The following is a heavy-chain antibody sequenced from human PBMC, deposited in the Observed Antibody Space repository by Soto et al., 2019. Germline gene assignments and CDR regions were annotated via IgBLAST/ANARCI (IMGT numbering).Heavy chain of an antibody. J-gene: IGHJ4*02. CDR3: AKDPRLQLGF. D-gene: IGHD1-1*01. V-gene: IGHV3-23*01. Sequence: GGSLRLSCAASGFPFGSYAMSWVRQAPGKGLEWISGISGGGHGTNYADSVKGRFTISRDNSRNTLYLQMNSLRVEDTAVYYCAKDPRLQLGFWGQGTLVTVSS. CDR2: ISGGGHGT. CDR1: GFPFGSYA.